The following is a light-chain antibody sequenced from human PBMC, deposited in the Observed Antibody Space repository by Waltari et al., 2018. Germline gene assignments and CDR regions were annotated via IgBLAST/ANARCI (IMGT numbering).Light chain of an antibody. V-gene: IGKV3-11*01. CDR1: QSVSSF. CDR3: QQRSNWPKIT. CDR2: DAS. J-gene: IGKJ5*01. Sequence: EIVLTQSPATLSLSPGERVTLSCRASQSVSSFLAWYQHKPGQAPRLLIYDASNRATGIPARFSGSGSGTDFTLTISSLEPEDFAVYYCQQRSNWPKITFGQGTQLEIK.